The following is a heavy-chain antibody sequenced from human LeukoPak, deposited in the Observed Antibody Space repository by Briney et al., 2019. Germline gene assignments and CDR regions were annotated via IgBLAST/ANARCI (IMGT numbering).Heavy chain of an antibody. CDR1: GSTFSSYA. D-gene: IGHD3-22*01. J-gene: IGHJ4*02. CDR3: AKDLLRYYYDSSGYHPFDY. CDR2: ISGSGGST. V-gene: IGHV3-23*01. Sequence: QPGGSLRLSCAASGSTFSSYAMSWVRQAPGKGLEWVSAISGSGGSTYYADSVKGRFTISRDNSKNTLYLQMNSLRAEDTAVYYCAKDLLRYYYDSSGYHPFDYWGQGTLVTVSS.